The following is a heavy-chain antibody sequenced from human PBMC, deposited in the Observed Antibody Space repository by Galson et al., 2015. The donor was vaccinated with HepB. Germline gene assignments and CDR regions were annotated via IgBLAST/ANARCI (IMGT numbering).Heavy chain of an antibody. CDR1: GYNFTSYW. D-gene: IGHD3-10*01. Sequence: QSGAEVKKPGESLRISCKGSGYNFTSYWISWVRQMPGKGLECVGRIDPRDSYTNYSPSFQGHVTISADKSINTAYLQWSSLKASDTAMYYCARHAISGRYYSGHHDYWGQGTLAPVSS. CDR2: IDPRDSYT. J-gene: IGHJ4*02. CDR3: ARHAISGRYYSGHHDY. V-gene: IGHV5-10-1*01.